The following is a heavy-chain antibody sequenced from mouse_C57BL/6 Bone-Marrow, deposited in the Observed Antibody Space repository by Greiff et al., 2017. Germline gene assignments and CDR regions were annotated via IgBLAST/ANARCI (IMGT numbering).Heavy chain of an antibody. J-gene: IGHJ2*01. Sequence: VQLQQSGAELARPGASVKLSCKASGYTFTSYGISWVKQRTGQGLEWIGEIYPRSGNTYYNEKFKGKATLTADKSSSTAYMVLRSLTSEDSAVYFCARTPFLLRYFDYWGQGTTLTVSS. CDR2: IYPRSGNT. CDR3: ARTPFLLRYFDY. D-gene: IGHD1-1*01. CDR1: GYTFTSYG. V-gene: IGHV1-81*01.